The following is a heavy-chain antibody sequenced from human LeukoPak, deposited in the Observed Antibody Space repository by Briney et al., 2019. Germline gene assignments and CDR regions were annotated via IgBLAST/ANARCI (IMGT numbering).Heavy chain of an antibody. J-gene: IGHJ3*02. CDR2: MNPNSGNT. D-gene: IGHD1-26*01. V-gene: IGHV1-8*01. CDR1: GYTFTSYD. Sequence: ASVKVSCKASGYTFTSYDINWVRQATGQGLEWMGWMNPNSGNTGYAQKFQGRVTMTRNTSISTAYMELSSLRSEDTAVYYCASQVTGLGEAFDIWGQGTMVTVSS. CDR3: ASQVTGLGEAFDI.